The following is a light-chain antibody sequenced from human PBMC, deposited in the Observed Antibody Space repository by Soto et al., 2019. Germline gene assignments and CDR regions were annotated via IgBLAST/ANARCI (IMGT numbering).Light chain of an antibody. Sequence: EIVLTQTPLSLSVTPGQPASISCKSSQSLLHSDGKTYLYWYLQRPGQPPQLLIYEVSNRFSGVPDRFSGSGLGTDFTLEISRVEAEDVGLYSCLQTKQLPLTFGHGTKVEVK. CDR3: LQTKQLPLT. CDR2: EVS. J-gene: IGKJ1*01. V-gene: IGKV2D-29*01. CDR1: QSLLHSDGKTY.